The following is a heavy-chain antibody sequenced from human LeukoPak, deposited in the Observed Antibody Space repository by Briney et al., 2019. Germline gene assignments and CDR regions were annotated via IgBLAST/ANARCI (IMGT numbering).Heavy chain of an antibody. CDR2: IYYSGST. V-gene: IGHV4-30-4*08. CDR3: ARSKAHLSTSWYGNWFDP. Sequence: SQALSLTCTVSGGSISSGDYYWSWIRQPPGKGLEWIGYIYYSGSTSYNPSLKSRVTISVDTSKNQLSLRLSSVTAADTAVYYCARSKAHLSTSWYGNWFDPWGQGTLVTVSS. D-gene: IGHD2-2*01. CDR1: GGSISSGDYY. J-gene: IGHJ5*02.